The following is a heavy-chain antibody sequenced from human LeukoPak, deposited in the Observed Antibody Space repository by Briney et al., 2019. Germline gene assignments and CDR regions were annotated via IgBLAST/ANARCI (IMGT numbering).Heavy chain of an antibody. V-gene: IGHV3-15*01. Sequence: GGSLRLSCAASGFTFSNAWMNWVRQAPGKGLEWVGRIKTKTDGGTTDYAAPVKGRFIPSRDDSKNTLYLEMNSLKTDDTAVYYCTTSAFGTSWGGHWGQGTLVTVSS. CDR2: IKTKTDGGTT. D-gene: IGHD3-16*01. J-gene: IGHJ4*02. CDR3: TTSAFGTSWGGH. CDR1: GFTFSNAW.